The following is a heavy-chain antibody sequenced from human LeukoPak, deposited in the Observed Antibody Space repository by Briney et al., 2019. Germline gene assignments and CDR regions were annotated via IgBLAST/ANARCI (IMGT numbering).Heavy chain of an antibody. Sequence: ASVKVSCKASGYTFTSYDINWVRQATGQGLEWMGWMNPNSGNTGYAQKFQGRVTITRNTSISTAYMELSSLRSEDTAVYYCARGYCSSTYCYSTVRGYYYYMDVWGKGITVTVSS. V-gene: IGHV1-8*03. J-gene: IGHJ6*03. CDR1: GYTFTSYD. D-gene: IGHD2-2*02. CDR2: MNPNSGNT. CDR3: ARGYCSSTYCYSTVRGYYYYMDV.